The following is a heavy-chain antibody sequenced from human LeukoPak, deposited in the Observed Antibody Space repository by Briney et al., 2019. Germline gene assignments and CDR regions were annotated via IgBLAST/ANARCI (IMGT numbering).Heavy chain of an antibody. J-gene: IGHJ4*02. Sequence: GGSLRLSCAASGFTFSSYAMHWVRQAPGKGLEWVAVISYDGSNKYYADSVKGRFTISRDNSKNTLYLQMNSLRAKDTAVYYCARDRTEMAFDYWGQGTLVTVSS. V-gene: IGHV3-30-3*01. D-gene: IGHD5-24*01. CDR2: ISYDGSNK. CDR3: ARDRTEMAFDY. CDR1: GFTFSSYA.